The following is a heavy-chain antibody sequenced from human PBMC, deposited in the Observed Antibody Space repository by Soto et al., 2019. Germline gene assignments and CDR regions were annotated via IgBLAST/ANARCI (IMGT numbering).Heavy chain of an antibody. CDR1: GFTFSSYA. Sequence: EVQLLESGGGLVQPGGSLRLSCAASGFTFSSYAMSWVRQAPGKGLEWVSAISGSGGSTYYADSVKGRFTISRDNSKNTLYLQRNSLRAEDTAVYYCAKDSKGESGSYFGAGVLVTYFDYLVQGSLVTVSS. CDR3: AKDSKGESGSYFGAGVLVTYFDY. D-gene: IGHD1-26*01. CDR2: ISGSGGST. J-gene: IGHJ4*02. V-gene: IGHV3-23*01.